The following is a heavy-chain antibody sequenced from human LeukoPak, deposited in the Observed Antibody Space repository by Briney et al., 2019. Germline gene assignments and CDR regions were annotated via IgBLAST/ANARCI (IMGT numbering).Heavy chain of an antibody. V-gene: IGHV1-8*01. CDR1: GYTFTSYD. CDR3: ARARVLVVVPAATYGMDV. CDR2: MNPNSGNT. D-gene: IGHD2-2*01. Sequence: PQASVKVSCTASGYTFTSYDINWVRQATGQGLEWMGWMNPNSGNTGYAQKFKGRVTMTRKTSISTASMELSSLRSEDTAVYYCARARVLVVVPAATYGMDVWGQGPTVTVSS. J-gene: IGHJ6*02.